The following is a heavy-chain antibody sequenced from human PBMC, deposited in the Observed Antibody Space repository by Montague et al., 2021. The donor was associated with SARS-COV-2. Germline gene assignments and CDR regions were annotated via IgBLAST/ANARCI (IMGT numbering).Heavy chain of an antibody. J-gene: IGHJ6*02. Sequence: SETLSLTCAVYGGSFSGYYWSWIRQPPGKGLEWIGEINHSGSTNYNPSLKSRVTISVDTSKNPFSLKLSSVTAADTAVYYCARGRTVTTFYYYYYGMDVWGQGTTVTVS. CDR2: INHSGST. D-gene: IGHD4-17*01. CDR1: GGSFSGYY. CDR3: ARGRTVTTFYYYYYGMDV. V-gene: IGHV4-34*01.